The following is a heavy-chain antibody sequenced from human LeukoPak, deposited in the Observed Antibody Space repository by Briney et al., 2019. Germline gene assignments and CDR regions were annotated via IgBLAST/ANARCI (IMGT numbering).Heavy chain of an antibody. J-gene: IGHJ4*02. D-gene: IGHD3-3*01. Sequence: SQTLSFTCTVSGGSISSGGYYWSWIRQHPGKGLEWIGYIYYSGSTYYNPSLKSRVTISVDTSKNQFSLKLSSVTAADTAVYYCAREPSRTIFGVVPNQPPNWGQGTLVTVSS. V-gene: IGHV4-31*03. CDR2: IYYSGST. CDR1: GGSISSGGYY. CDR3: AREPSRTIFGVVPNQPPN.